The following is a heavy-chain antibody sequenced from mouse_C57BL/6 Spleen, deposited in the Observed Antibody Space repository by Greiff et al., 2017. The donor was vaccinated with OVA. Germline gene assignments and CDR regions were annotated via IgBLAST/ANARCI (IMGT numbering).Heavy chain of an antibody. Sequence: QVQLQQPGAELVKPGASVKLSCKASGYTFTSYWMHWVKQRPGRGLEWIGRIDPNSGGTKYNEKFKSKATLTVDKPSSPAYMQLSSLTSEDSAVYYCARFFSIYYDYDGYFDVWGTGTTVTVSS. D-gene: IGHD2-4*01. J-gene: IGHJ1*03. CDR3: ARFFSIYYDYDGYFDV. CDR2: IDPNSGGT. CDR1: GYTFTSYW. V-gene: IGHV1-72*01.